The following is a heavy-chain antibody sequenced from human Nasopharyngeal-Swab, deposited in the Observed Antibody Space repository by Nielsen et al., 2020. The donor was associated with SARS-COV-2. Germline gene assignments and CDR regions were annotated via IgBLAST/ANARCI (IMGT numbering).Heavy chain of an antibody. J-gene: IGHJ4*02. D-gene: IGHD3-22*01. CDR3: ATGHLPLAYYDSSAHGWY. CDR2: IYYSGST. Sequence: SETLSLTCTVSGGSISSYYWSWIRQPPGKELEWIGYIYYSGSTNYNPSLKSRVTISVDTSKNQFSLKLSSVTAADTAVYYCATGHLPLAYYDSSAHGWYWGQGTLVTVSS. CDR1: GGSISSYY. V-gene: IGHV4-59*01.